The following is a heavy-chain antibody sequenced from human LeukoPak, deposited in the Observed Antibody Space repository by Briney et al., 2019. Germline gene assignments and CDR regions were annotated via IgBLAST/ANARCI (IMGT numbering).Heavy chain of an antibody. CDR2: IKQDGSEK. V-gene: IGHV3-7*03. J-gene: IGHJ6*02. Sequence: GGSLRLSCAASGFSFSSYWMSWVRQAPGKGLEWVANIKQDGSEKYYVDSVKGRFTISRDNSKNTLYLQMNSLRAEDTAVYYCASRGYSSSCDVWGQGTTVTVSS. CDR1: GFSFSSYW. CDR3: ASRGYSSSCDV. D-gene: IGHD6-6*01.